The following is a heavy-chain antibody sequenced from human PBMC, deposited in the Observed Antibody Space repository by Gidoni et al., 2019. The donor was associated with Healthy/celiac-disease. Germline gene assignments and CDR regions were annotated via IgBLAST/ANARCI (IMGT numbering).Heavy chain of an antibody. CDR2: IRSKAYGGTT. V-gene: IGHV3-49*04. Sequence: EVQLVESGAGLVQPGRSLRLSSTASGLPFGDYALIWVRQAPGKGLEWVGFIRSKAYGGTTEYAASVKGRFTISRDDSKSIAYLQMNSLKTEDTAVYYCTRDSALASDYGDYEGPFDIWGQGTMVTVSS. D-gene: IGHD4-17*01. CDR1: GLPFGDYA. J-gene: IGHJ3*02. CDR3: TRDSALASDYGDYEGPFDI.